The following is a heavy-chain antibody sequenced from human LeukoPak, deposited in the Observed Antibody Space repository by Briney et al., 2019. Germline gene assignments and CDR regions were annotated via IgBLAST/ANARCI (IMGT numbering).Heavy chain of an antibody. CDR2: IYPGDSDT. CDR3: ARLYYYDSSGTIRGGNWFDP. J-gene: IGHJ5*02. Sequence: GGSLKISCKGSGYSFTSYWIGWVRQMPGKGLEWMGIIYPGDSDTRYSPSFQGQVTISADKSISTAYLQWSSLKASDTAMYYCARLYYYDSSGTIRGGNWFDPWGQGTLVTVSS. D-gene: IGHD3-22*01. CDR1: GYSFTSYW. V-gene: IGHV5-51*01.